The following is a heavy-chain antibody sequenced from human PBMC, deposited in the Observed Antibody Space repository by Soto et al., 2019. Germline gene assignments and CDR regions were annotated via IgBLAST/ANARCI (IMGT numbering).Heavy chain of an antibody. V-gene: IGHV4-59*11. J-gene: IGHJ5*02. CDR1: GGSISGHD. CDR3: AIDLVLQHATGYYDFWSGKNKWFEP. CDR2: ISYSGIT. D-gene: IGHD3-3*01. Sequence: SETLSLTCTVPGGSISGHDCSWIRQPPWKGLQYIGYISYSGITNYNPSLKSRVTISVDTSNNQFSLRLSSVTAADTAVYYCAIDLVLQHATGYYDFWSGKNKWFEPWGRGILVTVCS.